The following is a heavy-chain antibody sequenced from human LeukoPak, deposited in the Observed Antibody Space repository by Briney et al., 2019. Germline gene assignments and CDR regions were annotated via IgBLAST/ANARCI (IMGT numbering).Heavy chain of an antibody. Sequence: GGSLRLSCAASGFTFSSYAMSWVRQAPGKGLEWVSAISGSGGSTYYADSVKGRFTISRDNSKNTLYLQMNSLRAEDTAVYYCAKVVYSGSYGIGAFDIWGQGTMVTVSS. J-gene: IGHJ3*02. V-gene: IGHV3-23*01. CDR3: AKVVYSGSYGIGAFDI. D-gene: IGHD1-26*01. CDR1: GFTFSSYA. CDR2: ISGSGGST.